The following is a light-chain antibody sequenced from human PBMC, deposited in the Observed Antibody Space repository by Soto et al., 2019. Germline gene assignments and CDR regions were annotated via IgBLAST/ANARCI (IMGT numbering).Light chain of an antibody. CDR3: AAWDDSLNGVV. V-gene: IGLV1-36*01. J-gene: IGLJ2*01. CDR2: YDD. CDR1: SSIIGNNA. Sequence: QSVLTQPPSVSEAPRQRVTISCSGSSSIIGNNAVNWYQQLPGKAPKLLIYYDDLLPSGVSDRFSGSKSGTSASLAISGLHSEDEAYYYCAAWDDSLNGVVFGGGTKLTVL.